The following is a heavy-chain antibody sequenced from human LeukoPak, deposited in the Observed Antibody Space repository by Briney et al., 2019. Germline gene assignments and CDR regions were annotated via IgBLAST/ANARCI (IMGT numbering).Heavy chain of an antibody. V-gene: IGHV4-59*05. D-gene: IGHD3-10*01. Sequence: SETLSLTCTVSGGSISSYYWSWIRQPPGKGLEWIGSIYYSGSTYYNPSLKSRVTISVDTSKNQFSLKLSSVTAADTAVYYCARHWQSRGVITNFDYWGQGTLVTVSS. CDR3: ARHWQSRGVITNFDY. CDR2: IYYSGST. J-gene: IGHJ4*02. CDR1: GGSISSYY.